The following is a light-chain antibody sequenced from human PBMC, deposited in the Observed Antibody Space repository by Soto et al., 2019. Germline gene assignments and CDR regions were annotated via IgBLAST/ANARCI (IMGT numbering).Light chain of an antibody. CDR2: GAS. CDR3: QQYNNWPPRYT. J-gene: IGKJ2*01. CDR1: QSVSSN. V-gene: IGKV3-15*01. Sequence: IVMTQSPATLSVSPGEKATLSCRASQSVSSNLAWYQQKRGQAPRLLIYGASTRATGIPARFSGSGSGTEFTLTISSLQSEDFAVYYCQQYNNWPPRYTFGQGTKLEIK.